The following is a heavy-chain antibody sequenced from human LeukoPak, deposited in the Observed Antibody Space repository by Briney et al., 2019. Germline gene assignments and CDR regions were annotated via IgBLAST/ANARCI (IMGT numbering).Heavy chain of an antibody. J-gene: IGHJ4*02. V-gene: IGHV3-15*01. CDR2: IKSKTDGGTT. D-gene: IGHD4-23*01. CDR3: TTILRWYPYYFDY. Sequence: PGGSLRLSCEASGFTLSTYWMSWVRQAPGKGLEWVGRIKSKTDGGTTDYVAPLKGRFTISRDDSKNTLYLQMNSLKTEDTAVYYCTTILRWYPYYFDYWGQGTLVTVSS. CDR1: GFTLSTYW.